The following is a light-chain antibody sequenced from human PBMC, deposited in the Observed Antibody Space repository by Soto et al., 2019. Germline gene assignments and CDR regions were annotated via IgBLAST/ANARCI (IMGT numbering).Light chain of an antibody. CDR2: SAS. CDR3: LQDFNYPWT. J-gene: IGKJ1*01. V-gene: IGKV1-6*01. Sequence: AIPMTQSPSSLSASVGDRVTITCRTSQGIGTDLGWYQQKPGKAPKLLIYSASSLQSGVPSRFTGTASGTDFTLTISSLQPEDFATYYCLQDFNYPWTFGQGTKVEIK. CDR1: QGIGTD.